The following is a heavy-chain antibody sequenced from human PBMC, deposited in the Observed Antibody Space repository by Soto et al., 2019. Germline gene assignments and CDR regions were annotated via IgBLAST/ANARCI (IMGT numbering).Heavy chain of an antibody. CDR3: ARAKDIVVVVAAAAGYGMDV. CDR2: IIPIFGTA. CDR1: GGTFSSYA. V-gene: IGHV1-69*01. D-gene: IGHD2-15*01. Sequence: QVQLVQSGAEVKKPGSSVKVSCKASGGTFSSYAISWVRQAPGQGREWMGGIIPIFGTANYAQKFQGRVTITADESTSTAYMELSSLRSEDTAVYYCARAKDIVVVVAAAAGYGMDVWGQGTTVTVSS. J-gene: IGHJ6*02.